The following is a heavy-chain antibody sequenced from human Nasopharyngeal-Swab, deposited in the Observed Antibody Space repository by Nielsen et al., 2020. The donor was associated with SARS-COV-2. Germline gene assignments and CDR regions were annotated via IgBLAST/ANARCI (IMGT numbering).Heavy chain of an antibody. J-gene: IGHJ5*02. D-gene: IGHD3-10*01. V-gene: IGHV3-30*18. Sequence: GESLKISCAASGFTFSSYGMHWVRQAPGKGLEWVAVISYDGSNKYYADSVKGRFTISRDNSKNTLYLQMNSLRAEDTAVYYCAKEAYVSIVRGVTPWFDPWGQGTLVIVSS. CDR2: ISYDGSNK. CDR3: AKEAYVSIVRGVTPWFDP. CDR1: GFTFSSYG.